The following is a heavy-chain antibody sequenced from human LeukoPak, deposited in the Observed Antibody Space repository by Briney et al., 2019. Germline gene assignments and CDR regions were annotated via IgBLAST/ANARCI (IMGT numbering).Heavy chain of an antibody. CDR2: ISGSGGST. CDR3: AKLIDIVVVPAAEFDY. D-gene: IGHD2-2*01. J-gene: IGHJ4*02. V-gene: IGHV3-23*01. CDR1: GFTFSSYA. Sequence: PGGSLRLSCAASGFTFSSYAMSWVRQAPGKGLEWVSAISGSGGSTYYADSVKGRFTISRDNSKNTLYLQMNSLGAEDTAVYYCAKLIDIVVVPAAEFDYWGQGTLVTVSS.